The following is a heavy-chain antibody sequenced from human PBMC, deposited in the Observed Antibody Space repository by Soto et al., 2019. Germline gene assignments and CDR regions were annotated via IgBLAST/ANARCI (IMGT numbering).Heavy chain of an antibody. Sequence: QVQLVQSGAEVQKPGASVKVSCKTSGYIFNNFGITWVRQAPGLGLEWLGWIYSKTGTINFAQKFQGRVTMTTDTSTSTAFLELRSLTFDDMAVYFCAKDFDFDIDHWGQGTLVTVS. CDR3: AKDFDFDIDH. CDR1: GYIFNNFG. D-gene: IGHD3-9*01. J-gene: IGHJ4*02. CDR2: IYSKTGTI. V-gene: IGHV1-18*03.